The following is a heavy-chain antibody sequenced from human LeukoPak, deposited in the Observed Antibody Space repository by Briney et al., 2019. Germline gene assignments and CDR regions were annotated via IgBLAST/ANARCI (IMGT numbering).Heavy chain of an antibody. Sequence: PGGSLRLSCAASGFTFSSYEMNWVRQAPGKGLEWVSAISGSGGSTYYADSVKGRFTISRDNSKNTLYLQMNSLRAEDTAVYYCAKFRVTGISYDILTGYYVDAANDAFDIWGQGTMVTVSS. CDR1: GFTFSSYE. V-gene: IGHV3-23*01. CDR3: AKFRVTGISYDILTGYYVDAANDAFDI. CDR2: ISGSGGST. J-gene: IGHJ3*02. D-gene: IGHD3-9*01.